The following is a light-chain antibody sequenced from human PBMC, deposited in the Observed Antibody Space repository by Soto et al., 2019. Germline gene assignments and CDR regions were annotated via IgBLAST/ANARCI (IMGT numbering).Light chain of an antibody. Sequence: QAVVTLEPSLTVSPGGTVTLICGSSTGAVTSGHYPYWFQQKPGQAPRTLIYETSNKPSWTPARFSGSLLGGKAALTLSGAQPEDEAEYYCLLSYSGARVFGGGTKLTVL. J-gene: IGLJ3*02. CDR3: LLSYSGARV. CDR1: TGAVTSGHY. CDR2: ETS. V-gene: IGLV7-46*01.